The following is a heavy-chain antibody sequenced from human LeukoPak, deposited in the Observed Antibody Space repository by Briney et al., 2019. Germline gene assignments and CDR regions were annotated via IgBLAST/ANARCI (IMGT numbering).Heavy chain of an antibody. D-gene: IGHD4-11*01. CDR1: GFTFSDYY. CDR2: ISSSGTTI. Sequence: PGGSLRLSCAASGFTFSDYYMSWIRQAPGKGLEWLSYISSSGTTIYYTDSVKGRFTISRDNAKNSLYLQMNSLRAEDTAVYYCARGIRQYAKSYFDYWGQGTLATVSS. J-gene: IGHJ4*02. CDR3: ARGIRQYAKSYFDY. V-gene: IGHV3-11*01.